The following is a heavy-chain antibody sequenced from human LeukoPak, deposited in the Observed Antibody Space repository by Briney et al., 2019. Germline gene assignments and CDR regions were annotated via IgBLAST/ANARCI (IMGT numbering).Heavy chain of an antibody. V-gene: IGHV3-48*03. CDR3: ARDGELLDAFDI. J-gene: IGHJ3*02. CDR2: ISSGGSTM. CDR1: GFTFSSYE. D-gene: IGHD2-21*02. Sequence: PGGSLRLSCAASGFTFSSYEMNWVRQAPGKGLEWVSYISSGGSTMYYADSVKGRFTISRDNAKNSLYLQMNSLRAEDTAVCYCARDGELLDAFDIWGQGTMVTVSS.